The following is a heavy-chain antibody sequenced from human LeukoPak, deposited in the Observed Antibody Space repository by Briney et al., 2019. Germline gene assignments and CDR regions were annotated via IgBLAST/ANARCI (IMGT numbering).Heavy chain of an antibody. D-gene: IGHD4-17*01. Sequence: GGSLRLSCAASGFTFSGYYMHWVRQAPGKGLVWVSVIYSGGSTYYADSVKGRFTISRDNSKNTLYLQMNSLGAEDTAVYYCARDSGTTVTGYYYYYMDVWGKGTTVTVSS. V-gene: IGHV3-66*02. J-gene: IGHJ6*03. CDR2: IYSGGST. CDR3: ARDSGTTVTGYYYYYMDV. CDR1: GFTFSGYY.